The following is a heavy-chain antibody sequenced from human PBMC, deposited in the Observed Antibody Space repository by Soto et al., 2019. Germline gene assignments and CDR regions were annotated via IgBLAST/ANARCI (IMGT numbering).Heavy chain of an antibody. CDR1: GGSISSGDYY. J-gene: IGHJ4*02. D-gene: IGHD3-16*02. Sequence: SETLSLTCTVSGGSISSGDYYWSWIRQPPGKGLEWIGYIYYSGSTYYNPSLKSRVTISVDTSKNQFSLKLSSVTAADTAVYYCAREPAGDYVWGSYRYTPPSYWGQGTLVTVSS. V-gene: IGHV4-30-4*01. CDR3: AREPAGDYVWGSYRYTPPSY. CDR2: IYYSGST.